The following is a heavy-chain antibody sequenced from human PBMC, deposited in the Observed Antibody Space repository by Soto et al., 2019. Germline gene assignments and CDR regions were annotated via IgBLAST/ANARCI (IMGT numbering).Heavy chain of an antibody. V-gene: IGHV3-21*01. CDR3: ARESPSIAVDTVFTEYNWFDP. J-gene: IGHJ5*02. CDR1: GFTFSSYS. D-gene: IGHD6-19*01. CDR2: ISSSSSYI. Sequence: EVQLVESGGGLVKPGGSLRLSCAASGFTFSSYSMNWVHQAPGKGLEWVSSISSSSSYIYYADSVKGRFTISRDNAKNSLYLQMNSLRAEDTAVYYCARESPSIAVDTVFTEYNWFDPWGQGTLVTVSS.